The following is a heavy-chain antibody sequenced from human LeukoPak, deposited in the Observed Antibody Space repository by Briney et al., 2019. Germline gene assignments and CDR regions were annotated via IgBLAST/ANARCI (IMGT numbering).Heavy chain of an antibody. V-gene: IGHV4-59*11. CDR1: GDSISSLY. J-gene: IGHJ4*02. CDR2: IYHSGTV. Sequence: PSETLSLTCSVSGDSISSLYWNWIQQPPGKGLEWIGFIYHSGTVTYNPSLKSRGTMSVDTSKNQVSLKLTSVTAADTAVYYCAKSRLGTDTSTVHSFVYWGQGIPVTVSS. D-gene: IGHD4-11*01. CDR3: AKSRLGTDTSTVHSFVY.